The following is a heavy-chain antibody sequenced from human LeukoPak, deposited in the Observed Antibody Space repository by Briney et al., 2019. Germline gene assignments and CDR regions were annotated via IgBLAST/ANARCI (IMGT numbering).Heavy chain of an antibody. CDR3: ASKSSSWYPDFQH. J-gene: IGHJ1*01. Sequence: SETLSLTCTVSGGSISSYYWSWIRQPPGKGLEWIEYIYYSGSTNYNPSLKSRVTISVDTSKNQFSLKLSSVTAADTAVYYCASKSSSWYPDFQHWGQGTLVTVSS. CDR2: IYYSGST. V-gene: IGHV4-59*01. D-gene: IGHD6-13*01. CDR1: GGSISSYY.